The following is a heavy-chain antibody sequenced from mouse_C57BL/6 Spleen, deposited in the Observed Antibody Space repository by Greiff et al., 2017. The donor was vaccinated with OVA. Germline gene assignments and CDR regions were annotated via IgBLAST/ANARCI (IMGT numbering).Heavy chain of an antibody. CDR2: IDPSDSYT. Sequence: QVQLQQPGAELLRPGTSVKLSCKASGYTFTSYWMHWVKQRPGQGLEWIGVIDPSDSYTNYNQKFKGKATLTVDTSSSTAYMQLSSLTSEDSAVYYCARGYGSSYRYFDVWGTGTTVTVSS. CDR3: ARGYGSSYRYFDV. J-gene: IGHJ1*03. CDR1: GYTFTSYW. V-gene: IGHV1-59*01. D-gene: IGHD1-1*01.